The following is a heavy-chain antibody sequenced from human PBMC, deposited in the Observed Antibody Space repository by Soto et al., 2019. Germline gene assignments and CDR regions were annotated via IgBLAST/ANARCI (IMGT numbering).Heavy chain of an antibody. CDR1: WGSISGVGYC. CDR3: ARVVPNRSSGWNHYIDY. Sequence: LETLCVTWSVLWGSISGVGYCWGWIRPPPGKGLEWIGTIYYIGNPYYTPSLKSRLTISVDTSKNQFSLKLSSVTAADTAVYYCARVVPNRSSGWNHYIDYWGQGTLVTVSS. D-gene: IGHD5-12*01. J-gene: IGHJ4*02. V-gene: IGHV4-39*07. CDR2: IYYIGNP.